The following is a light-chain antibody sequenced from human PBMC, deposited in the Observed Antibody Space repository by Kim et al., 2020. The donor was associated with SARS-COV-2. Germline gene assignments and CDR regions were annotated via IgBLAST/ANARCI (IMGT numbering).Light chain of an antibody. Sequence: PGESATPACRASQGVSSSYLAWYQQKPGQAPRLLIYGASSRATGIPDRFSGSGSGTDFTLTISRLEPEDFAVYYCQQYGSSPPWTFGQGTKVDIK. CDR1: QGVSSSY. V-gene: IGKV3-20*01. CDR3: QQYGSSPPWT. J-gene: IGKJ1*01. CDR2: GAS.